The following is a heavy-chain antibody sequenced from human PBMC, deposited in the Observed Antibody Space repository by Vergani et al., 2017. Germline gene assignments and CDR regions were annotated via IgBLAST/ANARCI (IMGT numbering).Heavy chain of an antibody. CDR1: GGSISSSSYY. CDR2: IYYSGST. V-gene: IGHV4-39*02. CDR3: ARDPDDSRTFDP. D-gene: IGHD3-22*01. J-gene: IGHJ5*02. Sequence: QLQLQESGPGLVKPSETLSLTCTASGGSISSSSYYWGWIRQPPGKGLEWIGSIYYSGSTYYNPSLKSRVTISVDTSKNQFSLKLSSVTAADTAVYYCARDPDDSRTFDPWGQGTLVTVSS.